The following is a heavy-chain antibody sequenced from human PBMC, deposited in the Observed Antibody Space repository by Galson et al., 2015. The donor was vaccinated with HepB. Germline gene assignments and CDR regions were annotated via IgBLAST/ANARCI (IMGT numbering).Heavy chain of an antibody. CDR3: ARHALAPYYYYGMDV. J-gene: IGHJ6*02. CDR2: ISAYNGNT. Sequence: SVKVSCKASGYTFTSYGTSWVRQAPGQGLEWMGWISAYNGNTNYAQKLQGRVTMTTDTSTSTAYMELRSLRSDDTAVYYCARHALAPYYYYGMDVWGQGTTVTVSS. V-gene: IGHV1-18*04. CDR1: GYTFTSYG. D-gene: IGHD2-2*01.